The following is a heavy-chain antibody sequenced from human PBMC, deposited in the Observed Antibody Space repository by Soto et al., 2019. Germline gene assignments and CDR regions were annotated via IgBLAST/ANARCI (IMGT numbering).Heavy chain of an antibody. D-gene: IGHD1-26*01. CDR3: ETGDSGSPTWSYFDY. CDR2: FDPEDGET. Sequence: ASVKVSCKVSGYTLTELSMHWVRQAPGKGLEWMGGFDPEDGETIYAQKFQGRVTMTEDTSTDTAYMELSSLRSEDTAVYYCETGDSGSPTWSYFDYWGQGTLVTVSS. J-gene: IGHJ4*02. CDR1: GYTLTELS. V-gene: IGHV1-24*01.